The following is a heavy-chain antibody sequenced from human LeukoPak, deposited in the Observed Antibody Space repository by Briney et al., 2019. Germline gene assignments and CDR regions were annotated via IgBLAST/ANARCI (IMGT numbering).Heavy chain of an antibody. D-gene: IGHD6-13*01. V-gene: IGHV4-30-2*01. CDR3: ATIATAGTT. J-gene: IGHJ5*02. CDR2: IYHSGST. CDR1: GASISSGGYY. Sequence: PSQTLSLTCTVSGASISSGGYYWSWLRQPPGKGLEWIGYIYHSGSTYYNPSLKSRVTISVVRSKNQFSLKLSSVTAADTAVYYCATIATAGTTWGQGTLVTVSS.